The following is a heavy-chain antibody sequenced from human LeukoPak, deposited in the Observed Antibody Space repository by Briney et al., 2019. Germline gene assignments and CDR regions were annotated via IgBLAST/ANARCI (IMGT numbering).Heavy chain of an antibody. V-gene: IGHV4-34*01. CDR2: INHSGST. CDR3: ARNYYDSSGYYYYFDY. D-gene: IGHD3-22*01. Sequence: SETLSLTCAVYGGSFSGYYWSWIRQPPGKGLEWIGEINHSGSTNYNPSLKSRVTISVDTSKNQFSLKLSSVTAADTAVYYCARNYYDSSGYYYYFDYWGQGTLVTVSS. CDR1: GGSFSGYY. J-gene: IGHJ4*02.